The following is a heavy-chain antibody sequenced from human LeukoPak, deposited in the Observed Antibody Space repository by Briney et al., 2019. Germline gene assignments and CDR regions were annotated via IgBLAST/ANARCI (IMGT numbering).Heavy chain of an antibody. D-gene: IGHD2-21*02. Sequence: PGGSLRLSCAASGFTFSSYSMNWVRQAPGKGLEWVSSISSSSSYIYYADSVKGRFTISRDNAKNSLYLQMNSLRAEDTAVYYCARDAHIVVVTATLDIWGQGTMVTVSS. CDR3: ARDAHIVVVTATLDI. CDR2: ISSSSSYI. CDR1: GFTFSSYS. V-gene: IGHV3-21*04. J-gene: IGHJ3*02.